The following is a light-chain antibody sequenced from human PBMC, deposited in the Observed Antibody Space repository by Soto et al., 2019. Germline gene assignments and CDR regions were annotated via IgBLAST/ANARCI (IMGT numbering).Light chain of an antibody. CDR1: QTISSW. V-gene: IGKV1-5*03. CDR3: QQYNNWPIT. Sequence: DIQMTQSPSTLSGSVGDRVTITCRASQTISSWLAWYQQKPGKAPKLLIYKASSLESGVPSRFSGSGSGTEFTLTISSLQSEDFAVYYCQQYNNWPITFGQGTRLEI. J-gene: IGKJ5*01. CDR2: KAS.